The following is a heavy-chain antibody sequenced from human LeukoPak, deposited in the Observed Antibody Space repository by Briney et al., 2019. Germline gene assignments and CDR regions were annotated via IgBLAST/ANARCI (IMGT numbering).Heavy chain of an antibody. V-gene: IGHV4-61*02. Sequence: SETLSLTCTVSGDSISSGDYYWSWIRQPAGKGLEWIGRISSSGSTNYNPSPKSRVTISVDTSKNQFSLKLSSVTAADTAVYFCARGPHSYDSSGAFDIWGQGTMVTVSS. J-gene: IGHJ3*02. CDR2: ISSSGST. CDR3: ARGPHSYDSSGAFDI. D-gene: IGHD3-22*01. CDR1: GDSISSGDYY.